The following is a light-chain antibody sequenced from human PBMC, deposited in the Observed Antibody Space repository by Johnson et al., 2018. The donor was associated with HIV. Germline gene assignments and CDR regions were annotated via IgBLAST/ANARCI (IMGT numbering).Light chain of an antibody. CDR2: DND. Sequence: QSVLTQPPSVSAAPGQKVTISCSGSTSNIGNNYVSWYQQLPGTASKLLISDNDKRPSGTPDRFSGSKSDTSATLGITGLQTGDEADCYCGTWDASLSAGVFGTGTKVTVL. CDR1: TSNIGNNY. J-gene: IGLJ1*01. V-gene: IGLV1-51*01. CDR3: GTWDASLSAGV.